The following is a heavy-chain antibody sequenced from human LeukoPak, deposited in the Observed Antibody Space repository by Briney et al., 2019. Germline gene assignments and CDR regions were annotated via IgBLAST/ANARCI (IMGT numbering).Heavy chain of an antibody. CDR2: ISAYNGNT. V-gene: IGHV1-18*01. Sequence: GASVKVSCKASGYTFTSYGISWVRQAPGQGLEWMGWISAYNGNTNYAQKLQGRVTMTTDTSTSTAYMELRSLRSDDTAVYYCARDSPGPYYYDSSGYPFDYWGQGTLVTVSS. CDR3: ARDSPGPYYYDSSGYPFDY. D-gene: IGHD3-22*01. CDR1: GYTFTSYG. J-gene: IGHJ4*02.